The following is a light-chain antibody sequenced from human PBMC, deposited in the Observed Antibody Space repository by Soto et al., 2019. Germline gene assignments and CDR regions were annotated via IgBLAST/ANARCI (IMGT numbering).Light chain of an antibody. CDR3: QQYGRSPLT. CDR1: QSVSSSF. V-gene: IGKV3-20*01. CDR2: SSS. Sequence: EIVLTQSPGTLSLSPGERAILSCRASQSVSSSFLAWYQQKPGQAPRLLIYSSSNRATGIPDRFSGSGSGTAFTLTISRLEPADFAVYYCQQYGRSPLTFGGGTKVEIK. J-gene: IGKJ4*01.